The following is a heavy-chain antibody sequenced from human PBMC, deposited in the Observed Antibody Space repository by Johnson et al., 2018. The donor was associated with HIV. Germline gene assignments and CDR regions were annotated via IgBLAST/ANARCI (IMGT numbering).Heavy chain of an antibody. CDR1: GFTFDDYA. J-gene: IGHJ3*02. V-gene: IGHV3-9*01. Sequence: VQLVESGGGLVQPGRSLRLSCAASGFTFDDYAMHWVRQAPGKGLEWVSGISWNSGSIGYADSVKGRFTIPRDNAKNSLYLQMNSLRADDTALYSCARDEDLLGGPDAFDIWGQGTMVTVSS. D-gene: IGHD3-16*01. CDR3: ARDEDLLGGPDAFDI. CDR2: ISWNSGSI.